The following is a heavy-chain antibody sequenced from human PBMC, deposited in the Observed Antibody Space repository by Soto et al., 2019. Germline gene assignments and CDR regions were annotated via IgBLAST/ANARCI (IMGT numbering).Heavy chain of an antibody. CDR1: GGSISGYY. CDR3: AGGGDYATF. V-gene: IGHV4-59*01. D-gene: IGHD3-16*01. J-gene: IGHJ4*02. Sequence: QVQLQESGPGLVKPSETLSLTCTVSGGSISGYYWSWIRQPPGKGLEWIGYVYYSGSTHYNPSLKSRVTLSVDTSKNQFSLKLTSVTAADTVVYYCAGGGDYATFWGKGTLVTVSS. CDR2: VYYSGST.